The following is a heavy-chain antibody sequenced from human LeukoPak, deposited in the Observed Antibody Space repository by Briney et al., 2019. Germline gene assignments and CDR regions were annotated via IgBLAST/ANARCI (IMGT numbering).Heavy chain of an antibody. CDR3: ARVDEYYYDSSGYSLRYYYYYMDV. V-gene: IGHV4-34*01. D-gene: IGHD3-22*01. Sequence: SETLSLTCAVYGGSFSRYYWSRIRQPPGKGLEWIGEINHSGSTNYNPSLKSRVTISVDTSKNQFSLKLSSVTAADTAVYYCARVDEYYYDSSGYSLRYYYYYMDVWGKGTTVTVSS. J-gene: IGHJ6*03. CDR1: GGSFSRYY. CDR2: INHSGST.